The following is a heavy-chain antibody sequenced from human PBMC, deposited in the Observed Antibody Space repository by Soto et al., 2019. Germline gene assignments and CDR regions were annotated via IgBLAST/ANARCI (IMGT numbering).Heavy chain of an antibody. J-gene: IGHJ2*01. CDR2: INAGNGNT. Sequence: ASVKVSCKASGYTFTSYAMHWVRQAPGQRPEWMGWINAGNGNTKYSQKFQGRVTITRDTSASTAYMELSSLRSEDTAVYYCARAPSWWYFDLWGRGTLVTVSS. V-gene: IGHV1-3*01. CDR1: GYTFTSYA. CDR3: ARAPSWWYFDL.